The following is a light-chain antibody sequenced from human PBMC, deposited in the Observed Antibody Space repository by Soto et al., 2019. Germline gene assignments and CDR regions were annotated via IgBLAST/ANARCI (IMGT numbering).Light chain of an antibody. V-gene: IGKV1-39*01. CDR3: QQSYSTPPEIT. CDR1: QNIRSY. CDR2: DAS. J-gene: IGKJ5*01. Sequence: EIQMTQSPSTLSAFVGDRVAITCRAVQNIRSYLHWYQQKPGEAPKLLIYDASSLQSGVPSRFSGSGSGTDFTLTISSLQLEDFATYYCQQSYSTPPEITFGLGTLLEIK.